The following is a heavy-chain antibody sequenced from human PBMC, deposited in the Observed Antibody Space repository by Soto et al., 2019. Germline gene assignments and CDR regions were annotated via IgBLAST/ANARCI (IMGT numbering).Heavy chain of an antibody. D-gene: IGHD4-17*01. J-gene: IGHJ4*02. Sequence: PGGSLRPSCAGSGIAFRNYYMTWIRQAPGQGLEWVSYITNSGNAIYYADSVKGRFTISRDNAKNSLDLQMNSVRAEDTAVYFCARVNTGTVDYWGQGT. CDR3: ARVNTGTVDY. CDR1: GIAFRNYY. V-gene: IGHV3-11*01. CDR2: ITNSGNAI.